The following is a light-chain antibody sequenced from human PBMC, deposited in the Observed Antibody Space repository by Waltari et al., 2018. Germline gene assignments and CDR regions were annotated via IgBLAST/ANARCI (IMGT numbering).Light chain of an antibody. CDR1: QDISNY. CDR3: QQYDNLPRT. Sequence: DIQMTQSPSSLSASVGDRVTITCQASQDISNYFNWYQQKLGKAPKLLIYDASNLETGVPSRFSGSGSGTDFTFTISSLQPEDIATYYCQQYDNLPRTFGQGTKVEIK. CDR2: DAS. V-gene: IGKV1-33*01. J-gene: IGKJ1*01.